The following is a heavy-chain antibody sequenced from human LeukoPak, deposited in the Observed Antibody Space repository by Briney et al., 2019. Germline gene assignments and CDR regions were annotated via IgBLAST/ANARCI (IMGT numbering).Heavy chain of an antibody. D-gene: IGHD6-6*01. Sequence: GSLRLSCAASGFTFSSYAMHWVRQAPGKGPEWVAVISYDGSNKHYADSVKGRFTISRDNSKNTLYLQMNSLRAEDTAVYYCARDYSSSSMVFQHWGQGTLVTVSS. CDR2: ISYDGSNK. V-gene: IGHV3-30-3*01. J-gene: IGHJ1*01. CDR3: ARDYSSSSMVFQH. CDR1: GFTFSSYA.